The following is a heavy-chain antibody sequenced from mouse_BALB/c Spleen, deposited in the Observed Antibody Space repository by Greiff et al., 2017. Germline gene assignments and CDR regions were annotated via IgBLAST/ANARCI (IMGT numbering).Heavy chain of an antibody. CDR3: TKYGNYYAMDY. D-gene: IGHD2-10*02. CDR1: GYTFTSYW. V-gene: IGHV1-69*02. Sequence: QVQLKQPGAELVRPGASVKLSCKASGYTFTSYWINWVKQRPGQGLEWIGNIYPSDSYTNYNQKFKDKATLTVDKSSSTAYMQLSSPTSEDSAVYYCTKYGNYYAMDYWGQGTSVTVSS. J-gene: IGHJ4*01. CDR2: IYPSDSYT.